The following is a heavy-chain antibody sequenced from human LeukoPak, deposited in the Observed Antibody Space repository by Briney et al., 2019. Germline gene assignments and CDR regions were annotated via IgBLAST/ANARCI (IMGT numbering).Heavy chain of an antibody. D-gene: IGHD3-3*01. CDR3: ARDRGIFGVVIDAFDI. V-gene: IGHV3-30-3*01. CDR1: GFTFSSYA. CDR2: ISYDGSSK. J-gene: IGHJ3*02. Sequence: GSLRLSCAASGFTFSSYAMHWVRQAPGKGLEWVAVISYDGSSKYYADSVKGRFTISRDNSKNTLYLQMNSLRAEDTAVYYCARDRGIFGVVIDAFDIWGQGTMVTVSS.